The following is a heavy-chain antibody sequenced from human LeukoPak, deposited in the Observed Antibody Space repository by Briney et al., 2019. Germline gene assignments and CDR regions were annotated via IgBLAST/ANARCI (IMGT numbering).Heavy chain of an antibody. CDR2: ISAYNGNT. Sequence: ASVKVSCKASGYTFTSYGISWVRQAPGQGLEWMGWISAYNGNTNYAQKLQGRVTITTDTSTSTAYMELRSLRSDDTVLFFCARTEYEILTGYYNQFLDYWGQGTLVTVSS. CDR1: GYTFTSYG. D-gene: IGHD3-9*01. CDR3: ARTEYEILTGYYNQFLDY. V-gene: IGHV1-18*01. J-gene: IGHJ4*02.